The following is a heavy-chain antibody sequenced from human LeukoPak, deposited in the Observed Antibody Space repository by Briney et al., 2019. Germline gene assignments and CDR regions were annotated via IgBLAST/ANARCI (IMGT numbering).Heavy chain of an antibody. V-gene: IGHV3-23*01. Sequence: GGSLRLSCAASGFTFSSYAMSWVRQAPGKGLEWVSAISGSGGSTYYADSVKGRFTISRDNSKNTLYLQMNSLRAEDTAVYYSAKLSRVVPAAESDYWGQGTLVTVSS. D-gene: IGHD2-2*01. J-gene: IGHJ4*02. CDR1: GFTFSSYA. CDR3: AKLSRVVPAAESDY. CDR2: ISGSGGST.